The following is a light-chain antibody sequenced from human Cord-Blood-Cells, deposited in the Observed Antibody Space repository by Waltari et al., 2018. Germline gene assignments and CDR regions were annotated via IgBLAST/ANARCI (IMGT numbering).Light chain of an antibody. V-gene: IGKV3-15*01. Sequence: EIVMKQSPATLSVSPGERATLTCRASQSVSSNLAWYQQKPGQDPRLLIYGSSTRATGIPARFSGSGSGTGFTLTISSLQSEDFVVYYCHQYNNWPYTCGHVTKLEIK. CDR3: HQYNNWPYT. CDR1: QSVSSN. J-gene: IGKJ2*01. CDR2: GSS.